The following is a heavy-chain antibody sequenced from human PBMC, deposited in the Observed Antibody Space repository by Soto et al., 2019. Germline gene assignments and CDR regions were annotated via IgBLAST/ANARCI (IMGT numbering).Heavy chain of an antibody. D-gene: IGHD5-18*01. CDR2: IYYSGST. CDR1: GGSISSGNW. CDR3: ERHCRVDTAMAIDY. V-gene: IGHV4-39*01. J-gene: IGHJ4*02. Sequence: PSETLSLTCVVSGGSISSGNWWSWVRQPPGKGLEWIGSIYYSGSTYYNPSLKSRVTIAVDTSKNQFSLKLSSVTAADTAVYYCERHCRVDTAMAIDYWGQGTLVTVSS.